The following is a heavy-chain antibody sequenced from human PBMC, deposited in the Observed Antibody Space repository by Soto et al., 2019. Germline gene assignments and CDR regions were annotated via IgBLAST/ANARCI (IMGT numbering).Heavy chain of an antibody. D-gene: IGHD3-22*01. Sequence: EVQLLESGGNLVQPGGSLRLSCAASGFTFSSYAMSWVRQAPGKGLEWVSAIGNSGASTYYADSVKGRFTISRDNSKNTLYLQINSLRAEDTAVYYCAKPLGSGYDPLHYWGQGTLVTVSS. CDR1: GFTFSSYA. CDR3: AKPLGSGYDPLHY. V-gene: IGHV3-23*01. J-gene: IGHJ4*02. CDR2: IGNSGAST.